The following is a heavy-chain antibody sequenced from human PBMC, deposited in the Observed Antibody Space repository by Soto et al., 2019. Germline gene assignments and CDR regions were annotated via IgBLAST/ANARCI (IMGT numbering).Heavy chain of an antibody. CDR1: GLKFMNYD. CDR2: ISGSGGVT. J-gene: IGHJ4*02. V-gene: IGHV3-23*01. Sequence: GGSMRVSSIAAGLKFMNYDMRWIRKKTGKGLEWVSGISGSGGVTYYADSVKGRFTISRDNSKNTLYLQMNSLRAEDTAIYYCAKNRQFRSYYESAGHYDNWGQGTLVTVSS. CDR3: AKNRQFRSYYESAGHYDN. D-gene: IGHD3-10*01.